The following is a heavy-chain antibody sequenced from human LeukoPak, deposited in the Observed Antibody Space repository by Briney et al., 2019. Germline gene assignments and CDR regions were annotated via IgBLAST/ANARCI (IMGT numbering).Heavy chain of an antibody. J-gene: IGHJ4*02. CDR1: TGSISIGTYY. CDR3: AREKFLNYYGSGSYYSGPAPYFDY. D-gene: IGHD3-10*01. V-gene: IGHV4-30-2*01. CDR2: IYHSGST. Sequence: SETLSLTCTVSTGSISIGTYYWSWIRQPAGKGLEWIGYIYHSGSTYYNPSLKSRVTISVDRSKNQFSLKLSSVTAADTAVYYCAREKFLNYYGSGSYYSGPAPYFDYWGQGTLVTVSS.